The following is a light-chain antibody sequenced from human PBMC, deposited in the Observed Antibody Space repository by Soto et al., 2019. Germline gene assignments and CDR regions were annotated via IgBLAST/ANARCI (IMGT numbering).Light chain of an antibody. CDR3: GTWDSSLSVVI. CDR2: DNN. V-gene: IGLV1-51*01. CDR1: SSNIGNNF. Sequence: QSVLTQPPSVSAAPGQKVTISRSGSSSNIGNNFVSWYQQLPGTAPRLLIYDNNNRPSGIPDRFSGSQSGTSATLAITGLQTGDEADYFCGTWDSSLSVVIFGGGTQLTVL. J-gene: IGLJ2*01.